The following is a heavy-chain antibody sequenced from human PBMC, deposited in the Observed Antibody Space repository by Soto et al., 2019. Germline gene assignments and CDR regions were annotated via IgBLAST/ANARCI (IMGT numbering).Heavy chain of an antibody. CDR3: ARGEVLDVVVPASLYYGMDV. Sequence: PGGSLRLSCAASGFTFSSYEMNWVRQAPGKGLEWVSYISSSGSTIYYADSVKGRFTISRDNAKNSLYLQMNSLRAEDTAVYYCARGEVLDVVVPASLYYGMDVWGQGTTVTVSS. V-gene: IGHV3-48*03. D-gene: IGHD2-2*01. CDR2: ISSSGSTI. CDR1: GFTFSSYE. J-gene: IGHJ6*02.